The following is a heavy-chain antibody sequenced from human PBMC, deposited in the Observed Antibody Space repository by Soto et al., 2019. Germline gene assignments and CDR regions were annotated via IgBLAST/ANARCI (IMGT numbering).Heavy chain of an antibody. D-gene: IGHD3-3*01. CDR2: ISSSSSYI. J-gene: IGHJ5*02. Sequence: GVLKISCAASGFTFSSYSMNWVRQAPGKGLEWVSSISSSSSYIYYADSVKGRFTISRDNAKNSLYLQMNSLRAEDTAVYYCARDGGAITIFGVVITNWFDPWGQGTLVTVSS. V-gene: IGHV3-21*01. CDR1: GFTFSSYS. CDR3: ARDGGAITIFGVVITNWFDP.